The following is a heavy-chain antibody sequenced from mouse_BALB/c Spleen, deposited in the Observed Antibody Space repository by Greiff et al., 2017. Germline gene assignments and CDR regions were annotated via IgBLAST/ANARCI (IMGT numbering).Heavy chain of an antibody. CDR1: GYTFTDYA. CDR3: ARWAGYFDV. D-gene: IGHD3-3*01. J-gene: IGHJ1*01. CDR2: ISTYYGDA. Sequence: QVQLQQSGAELVRPGVSVKISCKGSGYTFTDYAMHWVKQSHAKSLEWIGVISTYYGDASYNQKFKGKATMTVDKSSSTAYMELARLTSEDSAIYYCARWAGYFDVWGAGTTVTVSS. V-gene: IGHV1S137*01.